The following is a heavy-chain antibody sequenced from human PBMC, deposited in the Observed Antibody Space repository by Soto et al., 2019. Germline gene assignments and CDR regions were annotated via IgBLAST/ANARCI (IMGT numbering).Heavy chain of an antibody. J-gene: IGHJ4*02. V-gene: IGHV3-30*18. D-gene: IGHD5-18*01. Sequence: LRLSCAASGFTFSSYGMHWVRQAPGKGLEWVAVISYDGSNKYYADSVKGRFTISRDNSKNTLYLQMNSLRAEDTAVYYCAKGYGYYFDYWGQGTLVTVSS. CDR2: ISYDGSNK. CDR1: GFTFSSYG. CDR3: AKGYGYYFDY.